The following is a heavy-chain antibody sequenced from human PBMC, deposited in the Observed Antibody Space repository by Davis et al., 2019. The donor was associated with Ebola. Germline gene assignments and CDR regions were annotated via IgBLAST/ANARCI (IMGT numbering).Heavy chain of an antibody. J-gene: IGHJ4*02. V-gene: IGHV1-18*04. D-gene: IGHD1-26*01. CDR3: ASTWELLDY. CDR2: ISAYNGNT. CDR1: GYTFTGYY. Sequence: ASVKVSCKASGYTFTGYYMHWVRQAPGQGLEWMGWISAYNGNTNYAQKLQGRVTMTTDTSTSTAYMELRSLRSDDTAVYYCASTWELLDYWGQGTLVTVSS.